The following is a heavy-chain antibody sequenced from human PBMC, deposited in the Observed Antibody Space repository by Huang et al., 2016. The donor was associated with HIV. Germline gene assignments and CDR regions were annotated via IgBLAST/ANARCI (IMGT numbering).Heavy chain of an antibody. D-gene: IGHD3-3*01. V-gene: IGHV4-30-4*08. CDR3: ARAPATHSVFFY. Sequence: QVQLQESGPGLVKPSQTLSLTCTVSGDSIRSGGYYWTWIRQSPAKGLGWLGYIYYGGSSDYNPSLKSRVSISIDAFKNRVSLKLKSVTVADTAVYYCARAPATHSVFFYWGQGTLVTVSA. CDR1: GDSIRSGGYY. J-gene: IGHJ4*02. CDR2: IYYGGSS.